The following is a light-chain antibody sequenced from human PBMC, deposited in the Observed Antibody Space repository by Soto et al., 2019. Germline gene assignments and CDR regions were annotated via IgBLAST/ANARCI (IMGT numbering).Light chain of an antibody. CDR3: SSYTSSSTLRGV. CDR1: SSDVGGYNY. J-gene: IGLJ2*01. Sequence: QSALTQPACVSGSPGQSITISCTGTSSDVGGYNYVSWYQQHPGKAPKLMIYEVSNRPSGVSNRFSGSKSGNTASLTISGLQAEDEADYYCSSYTSSSTLRGVFGGGTKVTVL. CDR2: EVS. V-gene: IGLV2-14*01.